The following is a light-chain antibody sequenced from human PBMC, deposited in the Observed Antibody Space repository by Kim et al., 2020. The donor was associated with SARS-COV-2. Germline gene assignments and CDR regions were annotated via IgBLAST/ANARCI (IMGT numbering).Light chain of an antibody. V-gene: IGLV3-19*01. CDR3: NSRDSSGNHVV. CDR1: SLRSYY. CDR2: GKN. Sequence: ALGQTVRITCQGASLRSYYASWYQQTPGQAPVLVIYGKNNRPSGIPDRFSGSSSGNTASLTITGAQAEDEADYYCNSRDSSGNHVVFGGGTQLTVL. J-gene: IGLJ2*01.